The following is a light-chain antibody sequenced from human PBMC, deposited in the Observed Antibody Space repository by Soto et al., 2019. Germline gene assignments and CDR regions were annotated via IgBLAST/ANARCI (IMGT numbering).Light chain of an antibody. V-gene: IGKV1-12*01. J-gene: IGKJ4*01. CDR2: AAS. CDR3: QQVNSFPLT. CDR1: QGIRRW. Sequence: DIQMTQSPSSVSASVGDRVTITCLASQGIRRWLAWYQQKPGRAPKLLIYAASNLQSGVPSRFSGSGSGTDFTLTISRLQPGDFATYYCQQVNSFPLTFGGGTKVEI.